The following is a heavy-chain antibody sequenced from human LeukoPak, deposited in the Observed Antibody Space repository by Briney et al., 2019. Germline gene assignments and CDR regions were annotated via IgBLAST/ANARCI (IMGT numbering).Heavy chain of an antibody. V-gene: IGHV4-31*03. D-gene: IGHD3-10*01. Sequence: SETLSLTCTVSGGSISSGGYYWSWIRQHPGKGLEWIRYIYYSGSTYYNPSLKSRVTISVDTSKNQFSLKLSSVTAADTAVYYCARDAPGGYYSSGVNWFDPWGQGTLVTVSS. CDR3: ARDAPGGYYSSGVNWFDP. CDR2: IYYSGST. J-gene: IGHJ5*02. CDR1: GGSISSGGYY.